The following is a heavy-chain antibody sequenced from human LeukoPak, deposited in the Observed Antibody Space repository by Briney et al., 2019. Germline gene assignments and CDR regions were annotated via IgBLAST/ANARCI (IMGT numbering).Heavy chain of an antibody. Sequence: GGSLRLSCATSGFTFSDYAMNWVRQAPGKGLEWISTISGSGSITYYADSVKGRFTISRDKSKNTVHLQMNSLRAEDTAVYYCAKESIFGVVLTNWGQGTLVTVSS. CDR1: GFTFSDYA. CDR2: ISGSGSIT. J-gene: IGHJ4*02. CDR3: AKESIFGVVLTN. D-gene: IGHD3-3*02. V-gene: IGHV3-23*01.